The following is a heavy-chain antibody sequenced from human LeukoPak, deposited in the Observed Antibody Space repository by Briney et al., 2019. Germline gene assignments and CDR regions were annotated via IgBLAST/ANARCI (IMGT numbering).Heavy chain of an antibody. CDR1: GGSISSYY. CDR3: ARDQSGYDYPPDY. Sequence: PSETLSLTCTVSGGSISSYYWSWIRQPPGKGLEWIGYIYYSGSTNYNPSLKSRVTISVDTSKNQFSLKLSSVTAADTAVYYCARDQSGYDYPPDYWGQGTLVTVSS. CDR2: IYYSGST. J-gene: IGHJ4*02. V-gene: IGHV4-59*01. D-gene: IGHD3-22*01.